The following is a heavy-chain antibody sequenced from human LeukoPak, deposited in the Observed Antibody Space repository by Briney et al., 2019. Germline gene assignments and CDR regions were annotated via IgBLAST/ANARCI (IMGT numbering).Heavy chain of an antibody. CDR3: ASSQVGYFDY. CDR1: GFTFSSYE. V-gene: IGHV3-48*03. CDR2: ISSSGGTI. Sequence: SGGSLRLSCAASGFTFSSYEMNWVRQAPGKGLEWVSYISSSGGTIYYADSVKGRFTISRDNAKNSLYLQMNSLRAEDTAVYYCASSQVGYFDYWGQGTLVTVSS. J-gene: IGHJ4*02. D-gene: IGHD2-2*01.